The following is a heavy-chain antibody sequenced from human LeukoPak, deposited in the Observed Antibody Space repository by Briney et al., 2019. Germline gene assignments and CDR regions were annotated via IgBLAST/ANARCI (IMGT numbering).Heavy chain of an antibody. V-gene: IGHV3-74*01. CDR3: ARDNSIVYYYYYGMDV. Sequence: PGGSLRLSCAASGFTFSSYWMHWVRQAPGKGLVWVSRINSDGSSTSYADSVKGRFTISRDNAKNTLYLQMNSLRAEGTAVYYCARDNSIVYYYYYGMDVWGQGTTVTVSS. J-gene: IGHJ6*02. D-gene: IGHD1-26*01. CDR2: INSDGSST. CDR1: GFTFSSYW.